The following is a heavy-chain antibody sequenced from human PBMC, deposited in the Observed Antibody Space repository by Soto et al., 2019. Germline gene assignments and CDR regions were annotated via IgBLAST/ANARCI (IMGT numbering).Heavy chain of an antibody. CDR2: INHSGST. J-gene: IGHJ2*01. V-gene: IGHV4-34*01. D-gene: IGHD4-17*01. CDR1: GGSFSGYY. CDR3: ARVVGYGDYLGWYFDL. Sequence: PSETLSLTCAVYGGSFSGYYWSWIRQPPGKGLEWIGEINHSGSTNYNPSLKSRVTISVDTSKNQFSLKLSSVTAADTAVYYCARVVGYGDYLGWYFDLWGRGTLVTVSS.